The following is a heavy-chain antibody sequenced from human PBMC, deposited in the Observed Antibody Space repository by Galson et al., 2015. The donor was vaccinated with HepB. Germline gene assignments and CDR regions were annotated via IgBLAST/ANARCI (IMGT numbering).Heavy chain of an antibody. D-gene: IGHD5-18*01. V-gene: IGHV3-30*18. J-gene: IGHJ6*02. CDR1: GFTFSSYG. CDR2: ISYDGSNK. CDR3: AKDTAPINIQSGMDV. Sequence: SLRLSCAASGFTFSSYGMHWVRPAPGKGLEWVAVISYDGSNKYYADSVKGRFTISRDNSQNTLYLQMNSLRAEDTAVYYCAKDTAPINIQSGMDVWGQGSTVTVSS.